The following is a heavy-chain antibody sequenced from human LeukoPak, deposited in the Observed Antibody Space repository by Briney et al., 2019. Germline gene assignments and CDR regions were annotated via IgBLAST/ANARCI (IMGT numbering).Heavy chain of an antibody. CDR2: FSGSSGNT. V-gene: IGHV3-23*01. Sequence: QTGGSLRLSCAASGFTFDDYGMSWVRQAPGKGLEWVSTFSGSSGNTYYADSVKGRFTISRDNSKNTVYLQMNSLRAEETAVYYCAKREARSFEYWGQGTLVTVSS. CDR3: AKREARSFEY. D-gene: IGHD5-24*01. J-gene: IGHJ4*02. CDR1: GFTFDDYG.